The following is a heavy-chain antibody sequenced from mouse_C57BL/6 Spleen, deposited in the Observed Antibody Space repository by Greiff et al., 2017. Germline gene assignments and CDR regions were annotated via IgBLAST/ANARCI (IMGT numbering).Heavy chain of an antibody. J-gene: IGHJ1*03. CDR1: GFTFSSYA. D-gene: IGHD2-4*01. CDR2: ISDGGSYT. V-gene: IGHV5-4*01. CDR3: ARDDDYDVGWYFEV. Sequence: EVMLVESGGGLVKPGGSLKLSCAASGFTFSSYAMSWVRQTPEKRLEWVATISDGGSYTYYPDNVKGRFTISRDNAKNNLYLQMSHLKSEDTAVYYCARDDDYDVGWYFEVWGTGTTVTVSS.